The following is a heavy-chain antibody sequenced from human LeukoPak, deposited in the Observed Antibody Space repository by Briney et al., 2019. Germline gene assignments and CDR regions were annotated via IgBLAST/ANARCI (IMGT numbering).Heavy chain of an antibody. CDR3: AKGFSPDSSTALDY. V-gene: IGHV3-23*01. J-gene: IGHJ4*02. CDR1: GFTFSSYG. D-gene: IGHD2-2*01. CDR2: ISGSGGST. Sequence: PGGTLRLSCAASGFTFSSYGMRWVRQAPGKGLEWVSAISGSGGSTYYADSVKGRFTISRDNSKNTLYLQMHSLRAEDTAVYYCAKGFSPDSSTALDYWGQGTLVTVSS.